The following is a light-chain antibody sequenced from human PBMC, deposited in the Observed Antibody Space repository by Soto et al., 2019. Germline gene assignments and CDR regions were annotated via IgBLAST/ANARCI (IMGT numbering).Light chain of an antibody. CDR1: SSDVGGYNY. V-gene: IGLV2-14*01. CDR2: DVS. Sequence: QSVLTQPAPVSGSPGQSITISCTGTSSDVGGYNYVSWYQQHPGKAPKLMIYDVSNRPSGVSNRFSGSKSGTSASLAISGLQSEDEADYYCVAWDDSLKGYVFGTGTKVTVL. J-gene: IGLJ1*01. CDR3: VAWDDSLKGYV.